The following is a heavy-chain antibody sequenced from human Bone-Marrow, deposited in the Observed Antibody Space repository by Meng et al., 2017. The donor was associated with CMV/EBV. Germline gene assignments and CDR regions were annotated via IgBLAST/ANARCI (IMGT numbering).Heavy chain of an antibody. D-gene: IGHD6-6*01. Sequence: ESLKISCAASGFTFSSYEMNWVRQPPGKGLEWIGEINHSGSTNYNPSLKSRVTISVDTSKNQFSLKLSSVTAADTAVYYCATNSQSIAARRNWYYFDYWGQGTLVTVSS. V-gene: IGHV4-34*08. CDR2: INHSGST. CDR3: ATNSQSIAARRNWYYFDY. CDR1: GFTFSSYE. J-gene: IGHJ4*02.